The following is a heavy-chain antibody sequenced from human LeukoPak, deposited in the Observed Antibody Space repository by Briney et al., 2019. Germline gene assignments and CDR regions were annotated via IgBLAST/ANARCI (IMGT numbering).Heavy chain of an antibody. J-gene: IGHJ6*03. CDR2: ISSSGSTI. Sequence: GGSLRLSCAASGFTFSDYYMSWIRQAPGKGLEWVSYISSSGSTIYYADSVKGRFTISRDNAKNSLYLQMNSLRAEDTAVYYCARGINAGYCSGGSCYYYYMDVWGKGTTVTISS. D-gene: IGHD2-15*01. V-gene: IGHV3-11*01. CDR3: ARGINAGYCSGGSCYYYYMDV. CDR1: GFTFSDYY.